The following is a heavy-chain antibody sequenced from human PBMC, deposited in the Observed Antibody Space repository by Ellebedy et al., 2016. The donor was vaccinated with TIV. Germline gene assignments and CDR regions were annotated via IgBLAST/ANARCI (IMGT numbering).Heavy chain of an antibody. Sequence: GESLKISCAVSGFTVINHYFTWVRQAPGRGLECVSIIDIGDTANYADSVKGRFTIPRDSSQNTLFLQMTSLTIDDTAVYYCAAHLREGHYHGLDVWGPGTTVTVSS. V-gene: IGHV3-53*01. CDR3: AAHLREGHYHGLDV. CDR1: GFTVINHY. CDR2: IDIGDTA. J-gene: IGHJ6*02. D-gene: IGHD1-26*01.